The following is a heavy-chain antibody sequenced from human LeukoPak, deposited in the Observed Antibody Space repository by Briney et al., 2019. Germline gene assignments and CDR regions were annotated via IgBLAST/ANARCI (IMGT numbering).Heavy chain of an antibody. CDR1: GGFISSYY. CDR2: IYYSGST. J-gene: IGHJ4*02. Sequence: PSETLSLTCTVSGGFISSYYWSWIRQPPGKGLEWIGYIYYSGSTNYNPSLKSRVTISVDTSKNQFSLKLSSVTAADTAVYYCVRLRPSGYSSGWYVDYWGQGTLVTVSS. D-gene: IGHD6-19*01. CDR3: VRLRPSGYSSGWYVDY. V-gene: IGHV4-59*08.